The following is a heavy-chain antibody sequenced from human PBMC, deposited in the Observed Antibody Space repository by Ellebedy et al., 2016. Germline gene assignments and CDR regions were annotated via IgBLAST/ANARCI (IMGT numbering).Heavy chain of an antibody. J-gene: IGHJ6*02. V-gene: IGHV4-34*01. CDR1: GGSFRGYY. CDR2: INHSGST. CDR3: ARGPGLNTYYFPTYYYYGMDV. Sequence: SETLSLTCAVYGGSFRGYYWSWIRQPPGKGLEWIGEINHSGSTNYNPSLKSRVTLSVDTSKKQFSLKLSSVTAADTAVYYCARGPGLNTYYFPTYYYYGMDVWGQGTTVTVSS. D-gene: IGHD2/OR15-2a*01.